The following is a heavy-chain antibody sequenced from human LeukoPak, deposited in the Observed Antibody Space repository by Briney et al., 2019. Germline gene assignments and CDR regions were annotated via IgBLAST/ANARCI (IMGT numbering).Heavy chain of an antibody. J-gene: IGHJ4*02. V-gene: IGHV4-59*01. CDR2: IYYSGST. CDR3: ARAPLYSYSPGTFDY. D-gene: IGHD5-18*01. CDR1: GGSISSYY. Sequence: PSETLSRTCTVSGGSISSYYWSWIRQPPGKGLEWIGYIYYSGSTNYNPSLKSRVTISVDTSKNQFSLKLSSVTAADTAVYYCARAPLYSYSPGTFDYWGQGTLVTVSS.